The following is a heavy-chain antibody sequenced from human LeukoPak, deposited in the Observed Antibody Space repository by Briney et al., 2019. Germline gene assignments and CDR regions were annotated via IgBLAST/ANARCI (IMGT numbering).Heavy chain of an antibody. D-gene: IGHD2-15*01. CDR1: GFVFHYFA. J-gene: IGHJ6*03. CDR3: VKSGGYYYMDA. Sequence: PGGSLRLSCAASGFVFHYFAMHWVRQSPGKGLEWVATISWNSDIILYADSVKGRFTISRDNDRDSLYMEMNSLRREDTALYYCVKSGGYYYMDAWGKGTTVIVSS. V-gene: IGHV3-9*01. CDR2: ISWNSDII.